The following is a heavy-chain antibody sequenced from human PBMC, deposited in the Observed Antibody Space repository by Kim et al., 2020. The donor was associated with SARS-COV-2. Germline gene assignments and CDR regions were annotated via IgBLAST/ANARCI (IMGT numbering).Heavy chain of an antibody. D-gene: IGHD1-26*01. J-gene: IGHJ4*02. V-gene: IGHV3-53*01. CDR3: AKWENGFY. Sequence: GGDTSYADSVKGRFTVSRDKSKNTLSLQMNSLSVEDTAVYYCAKWENGFYWGQGTLVSVSS. CDR2: GGDT.